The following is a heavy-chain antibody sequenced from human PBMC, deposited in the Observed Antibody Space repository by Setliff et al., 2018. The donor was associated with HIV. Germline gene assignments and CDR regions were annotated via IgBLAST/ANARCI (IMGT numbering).Heavy chain of an antibody. CDR1: GYTFTSYG. J-gene: IGHJ6*03. CDR2: ISAYNGNT. CDR3: ASPRSAGTYQGAFYYFLDV. D-gene: IGHD2-15*01. Sequence: ASVKVSCKASGYTFTSYGISWVRQAPGQGLEWMGWISAYNGNTNSAQKVQGRVTMTTDTSTSTAYMELSDLRSEDTAVYYCASPRSAGTYQGAFYYFLDVWGRGTTVTVSS. V-gene: IGHV1-18*01.